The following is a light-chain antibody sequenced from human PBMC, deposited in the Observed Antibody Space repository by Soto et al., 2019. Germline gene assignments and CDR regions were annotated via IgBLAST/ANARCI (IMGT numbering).Light chain of an antibody. V-gene: IGKV3-15*01. CDR1: QSVSSN. CDR3: QQYNSWPPIT. Sequence: EIVMTQSPATLSVSPGERATLSCRASQSVSSNLAWYQQTPGQAPRLLIYGASTRATGIPARFSGSGSGTEFTLTITSLQSEDFGVYYCQQYNSWPPITFGQGTRREIK. CDR2: GAS. J-gene: IGKJ5*01.